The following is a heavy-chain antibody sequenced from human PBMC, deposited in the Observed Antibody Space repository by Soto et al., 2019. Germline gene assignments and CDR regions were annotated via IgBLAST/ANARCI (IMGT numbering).Heavy chain of an antibody. V-gene: IGHV5-51*01. CDR2: IYPDDSDT. Sequence: GESLKISCKGSGYTFTNYWIAWVRQMPGKGLEWMGIIYPDDSDTRYSPSFQGQVTISADKSIRTAYLQWSGLKASDTAMYYCARSERWLQYYYFDYWGQGTLVTVSS. CDR1: GYTFTNYW. J-gene: IGHJ4*02. D-gene: IGHD2-2*02. CDR3: ARSERWLQYYYFDY.